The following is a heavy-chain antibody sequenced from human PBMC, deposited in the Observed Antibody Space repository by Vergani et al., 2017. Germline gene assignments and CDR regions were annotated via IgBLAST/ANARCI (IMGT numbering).Heavy chain of an antibody. Sequence: EVMLVQSGAEVKKPGESLKISCKYSESSFISNEIAWVRQMSGKGLQWMGNINPIDSKIAYSPSFQGQVTISADKSISTAYLQWSSLKASDTAIYYCTRHVPCGDGACLHFDHWGQGTQVTVSS. CDR3: TRHVPCGDGACLHFDH. CDR2: INPIDSKI. J-gene: IGHJ4*02. D-gene: IGHD2-21*01. V-gene: IGHV5-51*01. CDR1: ESSFISNE.